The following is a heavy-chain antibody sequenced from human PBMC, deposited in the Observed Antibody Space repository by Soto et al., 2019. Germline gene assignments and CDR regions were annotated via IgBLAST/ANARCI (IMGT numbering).Heavy chain of an antibody. CDR1: GFTVSSYG. Sequence: GSLRLSCAASGFTVSSYGMHWVRQVPGKGLVWVSHIDSDGISTTYADSVKGRFTISRDNAKNTVYLQMNSLRAEDTAVYYCVRDDVGVGIDYWGLGTLVTSPQ. D-gene: IGHD1-26*01. CDR2: IDSDGIST. CDR3: VRDDVGVGIDY. V-gene: IGHV3-74*03. J-gene: IGHJ4*02.